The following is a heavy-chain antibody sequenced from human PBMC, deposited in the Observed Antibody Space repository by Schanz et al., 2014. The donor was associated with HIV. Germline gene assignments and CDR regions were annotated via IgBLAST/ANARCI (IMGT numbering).Heavy chain of an antibody. D-gene: IGHD6-19*01. V-gene: IGHV1-69*01. J-gene: IGHJ6*02. CDR3: ASGRRSGIGWRMDV. CDR1: GGTIRNLG. CDR2: INIMLGKT. Sequence: QVQLVQSGAEVKKPGSSVKVSCKASGGTIRNLGITWVRQAPGQGLEWMGVINIMLGKTNYAQKFQGRVSMTADQSTSTAYMEVSSLRSDDTAVYYCASGRRSGIGWRMDVWGQGTTVSVSS.